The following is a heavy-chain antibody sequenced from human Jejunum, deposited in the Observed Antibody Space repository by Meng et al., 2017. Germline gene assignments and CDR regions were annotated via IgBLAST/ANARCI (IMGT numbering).Heavy chain of an antibody. CDR2: IYWDDDK. Sequence: QITLKESGPTLVKPTQPLTLTCTLSGVSLSSTGVSVGWIRQPPGKALEWLALIYWDDDKRYNPSLMSRLTITKDTSMNHVVLTMTNIDPVDTGTYYCTHRREDPRSAFYYLDYWGRGTLVTVSS. CDR1: GVSLSSTGVS. J-gene: IGHJ4*02. V-gene: IGHV2-5*02. CDR3: THRREDPRSAFYYLDY. D-gene: IGHD2-15*01.